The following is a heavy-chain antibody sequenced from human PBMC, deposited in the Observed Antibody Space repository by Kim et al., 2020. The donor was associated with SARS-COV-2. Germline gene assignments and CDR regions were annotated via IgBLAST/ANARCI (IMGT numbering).Heavy chain of an antibody. CDR1: GFTVSSNY. V-gene: IGHV3-53*01. CDR3: TRSECRDGYTCSHDY. Sequence: GGSLRLSCAASGFTVSSNYMSWVRQAPGKGPECVSVIFSDSDTYYADSVKGRFTISRDSSKNTLYLQMNSLRAEDTAVYYCTRSECRDGYTCSHDYWGQGTLVTVSP. J-gene: IGHJ4*02. D-gene: IGHD5-12*01. CDR2: IFSDSDT.